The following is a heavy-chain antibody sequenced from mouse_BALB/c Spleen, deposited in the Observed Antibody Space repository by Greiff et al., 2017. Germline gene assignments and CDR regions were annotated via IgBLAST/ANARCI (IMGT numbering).Heavy chain of an antibody. CDR1: GFNIKDYY. CDR2: IDPENGNT. V-gene: IGHV14-1*02. Sequence: EVMLVESGAELVRPGALVKLSCKASGFNIKDYYMHWVKQRPEQGLEWIGWIDPENGNTIYDPKFQGKASITADTSSNTAYLQLSSLTSEDTAVYYCAAYYGNYGFAYWGQGTLVTVSA. J-gene: IGHJ3*01. D-gene: IGHD2-10*01. CDR3: AAYYGNYGFAY.